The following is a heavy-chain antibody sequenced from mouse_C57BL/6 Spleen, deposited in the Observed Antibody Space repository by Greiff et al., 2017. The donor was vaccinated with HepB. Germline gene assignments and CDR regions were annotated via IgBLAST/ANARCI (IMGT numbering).Heavy chain of an antibody. D-gene: IGHD1-1*01. J-gene: IGHJ2*01. CDR3: TLITTVDFDY. Sequence: VHVKQSGAELVRPGASVKLSCTASGFNIKDYYMHWVKQRPEQGLEWIGRIDPEDGDTEYAPKFQGKATMTADTSSNTAYLQLSSLTSEDTAVYYCTLITTVDFDYWGQGTTLTVSS. CDR1: GFNIKDYY. V-gene: IGHV14-1*01. CDR2: IDPEDGDT.